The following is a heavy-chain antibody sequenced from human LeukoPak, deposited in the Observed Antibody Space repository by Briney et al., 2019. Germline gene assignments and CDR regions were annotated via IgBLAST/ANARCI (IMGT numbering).Heavy chain of an antibody. CDR2: IWYDGSNK. CDR1: GFTFSSYG. CDR3: ARDRVGSFDY. D-gene: IGHD1-26*01. J-gene: IGHJ4*02. Sequence: PGRSLRLSCAASGFTFSSYGMPWVRQAPGKGLEWVAVIWYDGSNKYYADSVKGRFTISRDNSKNTLYLQMNSLRAEDTAVYYCARDRVGSFDYWGQGTLVTVSS. V-gene: IGHV3-33*01.